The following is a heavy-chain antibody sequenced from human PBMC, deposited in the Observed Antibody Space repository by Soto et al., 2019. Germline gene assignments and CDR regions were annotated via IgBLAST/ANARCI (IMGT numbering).Heavy chain of an antibody. Sequence: EVQLLESGGGLVQPGGSLRLSCAASGFTFSSYAMSWVRQAPGKGLEWVSAISGSGGSTYYADSVKGRFTISRDNSKNTLYLQMNSLRAEDTAVYYCATWHLQEHAYDIWGQGTMVTVSS. V-gene: IGHV3-23*01. J-gene: IGHJ3*02. D-gene: IGHD1-1*01. CDR1: GFTFSSYA. CDR3: ATWHLQEHAYDI. CDR2: ISGSGGST.